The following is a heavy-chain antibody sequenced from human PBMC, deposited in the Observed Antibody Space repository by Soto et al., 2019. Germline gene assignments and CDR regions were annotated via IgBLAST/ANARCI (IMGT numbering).Heavy chain of an antibody. CDR2: IYNTGPT. J-gene: IGHJ4*02. Sequence: SETLSLTCSVSGASISSGHYYWTWIRQHPGKGLEWIGSIYNTGPTSYNPSLTSRLSISVDTPENHFSLRLFSVTVADTAVYYCALALGPTAGLDYWGQGSLVTVSS. V-gene: IGHV4-31*03. CDR1: GASISSGHYY. D-gene: IGHD7-27*01. CDR3: ALALGPTAGLDY.